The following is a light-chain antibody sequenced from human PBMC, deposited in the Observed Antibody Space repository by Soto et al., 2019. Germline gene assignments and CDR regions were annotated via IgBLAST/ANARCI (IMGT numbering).Light chain of an antibody. CDR2: EVS. Sequence: QSALTQPASVSGSPGQSITISCTGTSSDVGAYDYVSWYQQHPGKALKFMLYEVSNRPSGLSDRFSGSKSGNTASLTISGLQAEDEADYYCSSFTTSKTWVFGGGTKLTVL. V-gene: IGLV2-14*01. J-gene: IGLJ3*02. CDR1: SSDVGAYDY. CDR3: SSFTTSKTWV.